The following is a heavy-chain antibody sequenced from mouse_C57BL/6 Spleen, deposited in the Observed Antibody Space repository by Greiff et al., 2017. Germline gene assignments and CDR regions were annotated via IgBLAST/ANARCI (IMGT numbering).Heavy chain of an antibody. V-gene: IGHV1-47*01. D-gene: IGHD1-1*01. CDR1: GYTFTTYP. J-gene: IGHJ1*03. Sequence: VQLVESGAELVKPGASVKMSCKASGYTFTTYPIEWMKQNHGKSLEWIGNFHPYNDDTKYNEKFKGKATLTVEKSSSTVYLELSRLTSDDSAVYYCASSYYGSSYGYFDVWGTGTTVTVSS. CDR3: ASSYYGSSYGYFDV. CDR2: FHPYNDDT.